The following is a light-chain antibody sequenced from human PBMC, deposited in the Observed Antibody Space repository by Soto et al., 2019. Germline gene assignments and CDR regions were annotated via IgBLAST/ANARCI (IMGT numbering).Light chain of an antibody. CDR1: YYNIGTNT. CDR2: NES. CDR3: TYGDGSLKVIL. V-gene: IGLV1-44*01. Sequence: QSVLTQPPSASGTPGQRVTISCSGSYYNIGTNTVNWYQQLPGAAPKLLIYNESQRSSGVPERFSGSKPDTSASLAIGGLQSEDEAYYFCTYGDGSLKVILVGGVNKLDV. J-gene: IGLJ2*01.